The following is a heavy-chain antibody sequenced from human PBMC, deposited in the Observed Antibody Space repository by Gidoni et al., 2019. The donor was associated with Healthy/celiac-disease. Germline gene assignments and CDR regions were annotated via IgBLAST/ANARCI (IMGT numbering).Heavy chain of an antibody. V-gene: IGHV3-9*01. D-gene: IGHD3-10*01. CDR2: ISWNSGSI. J-gene: IGHJ4*02. CDR1: GFTFDDYA. Sequence: EVQLVESGGCLVQPGRSLRISGAASGFTFDDYAIHGVRPAPGKGLEWVSGISWNSGSIGYADSVKGRFTISRDNAKNSLYLQMNSLRAEDTALYYCAKTYYYGSGSYSPFDYWGQGTLVTVSS. CDR3: AKTYYYGSGSYSPFDY.